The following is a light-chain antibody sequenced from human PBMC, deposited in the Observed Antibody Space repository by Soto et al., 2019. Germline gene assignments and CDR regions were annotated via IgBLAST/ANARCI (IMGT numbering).Light chain of an antibody. CDR1: SGHSNYA. CDR2: LNSDGSH. J-gene: IGLJ2*01. V-gene: IGLV4-69*01. CDR3: QTWGTGIQI. Sequence: QPVLTQSPSASASLGASVKLTCTLSSGHSNYAIAWHQQQPEKGPRFLMRLNSDGSHRKGDGIPDRFSGSSSGAERYLTISSLQSEDEAVYYCQTWGTGIQIFGGGTKLTVL.